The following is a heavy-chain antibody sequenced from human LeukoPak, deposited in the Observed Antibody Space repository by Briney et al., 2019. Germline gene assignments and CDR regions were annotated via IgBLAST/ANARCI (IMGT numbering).Heavy chain of an antibody. J-gene: IGHJ4*02. CDR3: ATRGDYIY. CDR2: ISAGGYPI. D-gene: IGHD4-17*01. CDR1: GFTFNDYY. V-gene: IGHV3-11*01. Sequence: PGGSLRLSCTGSGFTFNDYYMSWVRQAPGKGLEWLSFISAGGYPIYYADSVRGRFTISRDNAKNSLYLQMNSLRAEDTALYYCATRGDYIYWGQGTLVTVSS.